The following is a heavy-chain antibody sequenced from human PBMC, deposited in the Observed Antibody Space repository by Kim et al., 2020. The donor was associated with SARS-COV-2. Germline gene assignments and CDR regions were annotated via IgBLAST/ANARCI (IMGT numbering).Heavy chain of an antibody. CDR2: INPSGGST. D-gene: IGHD6-13*01. J-gene: IGHJ6*02. CDR1: GYTFTSYY. CDR3: ARDLRLAAADTYIAIYYYYGMDV. Sequence: ASVKVSCKASGYTFTSYYMHWVRQAPGQGLEWMGIINPSGGSTSYAQKFQGRVTMTRDTSTSTVYMELSSLRSEDTAVYYCARDLRLAAADTYIAIYYYYGMDVWGQGTTVTVSS. V-gene: IGHV1-46*01.